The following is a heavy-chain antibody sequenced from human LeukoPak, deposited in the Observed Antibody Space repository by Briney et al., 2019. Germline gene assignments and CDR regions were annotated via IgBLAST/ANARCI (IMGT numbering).Heavy chain of an antibody. CDR3: ARGAYGDYVGGYYYYYGMDV. V-gene: IGHV3-30*07. J-gene: IGHJ6*02. D-gene: IGHD4-17*01. Sequence: SVKGRFTISRDNSKNTLYLQMNSLRAEDTAVYYCARGAYGDYVGGYYYYYGMDVWGQGTTVTVSS.